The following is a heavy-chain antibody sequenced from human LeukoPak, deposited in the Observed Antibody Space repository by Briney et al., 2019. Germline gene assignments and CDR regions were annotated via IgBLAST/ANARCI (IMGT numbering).Heavy chain of an antibody. V-gene: IGHV3-21*06. Sequence: GGSLRLSCAASGFTFSSYSMNWVRQAPGKGLEWVSSISGSSTYVYHADSMRGRFTISRDDAKNSLYLQMNSLRAEDTAVYYCARGVSGRYYDFDYWGQGTLVTVSS. CDR2: ISGSSTYV. J-gene: IGHJ4*02. CDR3: ARGVSGRYYDFDY. CDR1: GFTFSSYS. D-gene: IGHD1-26*01.